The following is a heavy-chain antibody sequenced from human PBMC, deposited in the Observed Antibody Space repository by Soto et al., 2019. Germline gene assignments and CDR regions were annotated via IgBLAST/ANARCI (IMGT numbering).Heavy chain of an antibody. D-gene: IGHD2-2*01. Sequence: GESLKISCKGSGYSFTTYWIAWVRQMPGKGLEWMGIIYPGDSDTRYSPSFQGQVTISVDKSISTAYLQWSSLKASGTAMYYCARILKDIVVVPPAYYYGMDAWGQGTTVTVSS. V-gene: IGHV5-51*01. CDR1: GYSFTTYW. J-gene: IGHJ6*02. CDR3: ARILKDIVVVPPAYYYGMDA. CDR2: IYPGDSDT.